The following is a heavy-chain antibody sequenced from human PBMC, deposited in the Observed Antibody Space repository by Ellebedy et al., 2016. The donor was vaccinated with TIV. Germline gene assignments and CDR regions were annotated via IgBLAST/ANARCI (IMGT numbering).Heavy chain of an antibody. CDR3: TTVYRYNYDSV. V-gene: IGHV3-15*01. J-gene: IGHJ4*02. CDR2: IKSKTDGGAA. D-gene: IGHD5-18*01. Sequence: PGGSLRLSCAASGFTFSNAWMNWARQAPGKGLEWVGRIKSKTDGGAADYAAPVKGRFTISRDDSKNTLYLQMNSLKTEDTAVYFCTTVYRYNYDSVWGQGTLVTVSS. CDR1: GFTFSNAW.